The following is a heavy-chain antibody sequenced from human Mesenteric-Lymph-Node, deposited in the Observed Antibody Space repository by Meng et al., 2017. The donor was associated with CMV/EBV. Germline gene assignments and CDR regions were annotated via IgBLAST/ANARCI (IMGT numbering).Heavy chain of an antibody. D-gene: IGHD6-19*01. CDR3: ARAMGIAVAGTALYYYYYGMDV. CDR1: GFTFSSYS. Sequence: GGSLRLSCAASGFTFSSYSMNWVRQAPGKGLEWVSSISSSSSYIYYADSVKGRFTISRDNAKNSLYLQMNSLRAEDTAVYYCARAMGIAVAGTALYYYYYGMDVWGQGTTVTVSS. J-gene: IGHJ6*02. CDR2: ISSSSSYI. V-gene: IGHV3-21*01.